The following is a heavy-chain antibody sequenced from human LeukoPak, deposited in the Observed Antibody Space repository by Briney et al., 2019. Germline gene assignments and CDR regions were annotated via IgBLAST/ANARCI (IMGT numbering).Heavy chain of an antibody. CDR1: GGTFSSYA. CDR2: IIPIFGTA. D-gene: IGHD5-18*01. CDR3: ARDHNSYGFYYFDY. Sequence: SVKVSCKDSGGTFSSYAISWVRQAPGQGLEWMGGIIPIFGTANYAQKFQGRVTITADESTSTAYMELSSLRSEDTAVYYCARDHNSYGFYYFDYWGQGTLVTVSS. J-gene: IGHJ4*02. V-gene: IGHV1-69*13.